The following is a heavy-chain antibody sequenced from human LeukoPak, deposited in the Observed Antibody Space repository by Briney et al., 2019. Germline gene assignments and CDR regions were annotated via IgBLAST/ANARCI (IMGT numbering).Heavy chain of an antibody. CDR2: ISGGGGST. Sequence: QSGGSLRLSCAASGFTFSSYSMNWVRQAPGKGLEWVSAISGGGGSTYYADSVKGRFTISRDNSKNTLYLQMNSLRAEDTAVDFCASHAFCGSDCYPFYYYYYMDVWGKGTTVTVSS. CDR1: GFTFSSYS. J-gene: IGHJ6*03. CDR3: ASHAFCGSDCYPFYYYYYMDV. D-gene: IGHD2-21*02. V-gene: IGHV3-23*01.